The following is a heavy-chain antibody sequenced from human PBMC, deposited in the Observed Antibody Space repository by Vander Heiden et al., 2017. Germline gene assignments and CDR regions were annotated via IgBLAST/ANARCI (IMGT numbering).Heavy chain of an antibody. CDR3: TTGLANYFAF. CDR1: DFTFSYAW. CDR2: IKSIAHGGTT. J-gene: IGHJ4*02. D-gene: IGHD6-6*01. Sequence: EVQLVESGGGLVEPGGSLRLSCAASDFTFSYAWMHWVRQAPGKGLAWVGRIKSIAHGGTTDYAASVEGRFTISRDDSTKTLYLQMNSLQTGDTAVYYCTTGLANYFAFWGQGTLVTVSS. V-gene: IGHV3-15*07.